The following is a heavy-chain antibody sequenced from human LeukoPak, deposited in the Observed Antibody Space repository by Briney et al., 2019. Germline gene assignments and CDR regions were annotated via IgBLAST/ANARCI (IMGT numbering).Heavy chain of an antibody. Sequence: SQTLSLTCAISGDSVSSRSAAWNWVRQSPSRGLEWLGRTYYRSKWYNDYAVSVKSRITINPDTSKNQFSLQLNSVTPEDTAVYYCAKGSGSYYNLDYWGQGTLVTVSS. CDR2: TYYRSKWYN. CDR1: GDSVSSRSAA. CDR3: AKGSGSYYNLDY. J-gene: IGHJ4*02. V-gene: IGHV6-1*01. D-gene: IGHD3-10*01.